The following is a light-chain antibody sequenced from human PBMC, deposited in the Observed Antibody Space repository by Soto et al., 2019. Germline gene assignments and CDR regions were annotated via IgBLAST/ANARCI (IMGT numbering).Light chain of an antibody. CDR1: QTVSSY. CDR3: QQRSNWPLT. V-gene: IGKV3-11*01. J-gene: IGKJ5*01. Sequence: EIVLTQSPATLSLSPGERATLSCRASQTVSSYLAWYQQKPGQTPRLLIYDAFNRATGIPARFGGSGSGTDFTLTISSLEPEDFAVYYCQQRSNWPLTFGQGTRLEIK. CDR2: DAF.